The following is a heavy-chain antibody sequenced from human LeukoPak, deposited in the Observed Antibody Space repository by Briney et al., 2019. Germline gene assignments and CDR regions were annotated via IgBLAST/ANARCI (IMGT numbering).Heavy chain of an antibody. V-gene: IGHV3-21*01. CDR3: ARDDCSSTSCLLIDY. CDR1: GFTFSSYS. D-gene: IGHD2-2*01. CDR2: ISSSSSYI. J-gene: IGHJ4*02. Sequence: PGGSLRLSCAASGFTFSSYSMNWVRQAPGQGLEWVSSISSSSSYIYYADSVKGRFTISRDNAKNSLYLQMNSLRAEDTAVYYCARDDCSSTSCLLIDYWGQGTLVTVSS.